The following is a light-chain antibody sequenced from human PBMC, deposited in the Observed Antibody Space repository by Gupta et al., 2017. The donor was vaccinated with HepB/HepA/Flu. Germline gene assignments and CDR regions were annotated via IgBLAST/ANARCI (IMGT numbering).Light chain of an antibody. CDR3: QVRDSSSDHWV. CDR2: DDS. V-gene: IGLV3-21*03. CDR1: NIGSKS. Sequence: SYVLTQPPSVSVAPGKPARITCGGNNIGSKSVHWYQQKPGQAPVLVVYDDSDRPSGIPERIAGSNFGNTATLTVSRVEAGDEADYYCQVRDSSSDHWVFGGGTRLTVL. J-gene: IGLJ3*02.